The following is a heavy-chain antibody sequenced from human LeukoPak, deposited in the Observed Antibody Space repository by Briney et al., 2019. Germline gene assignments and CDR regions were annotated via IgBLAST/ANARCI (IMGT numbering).Heavy chain of an antibody. J-gene: IGHJ4*02. CDR3: GRDGSGSYSPYYFDY. CDR1: GFTFSSYA. Sequence: GGSLRLSCAASGFTFSSYAMSWVRQAPGKGLEWVSAISGSGGSTYYADSVKGRFTISRDNSKNTLYLQMNSLRAEDTAVYYCGRDGSGSYSPYYFDYWGQGTLVTVSS. CDR2: ISGSGGST. D-gene: IGHD3-10*01. V-gene: IGHV3-23*01.